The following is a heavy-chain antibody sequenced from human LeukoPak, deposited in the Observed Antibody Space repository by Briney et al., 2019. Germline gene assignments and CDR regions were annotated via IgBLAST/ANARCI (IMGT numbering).Heavy chain of an antibody. V-gene: IGHV3-23*01. D-gene: IGHD2-15*01. J-gene: IGHJ4*02. CDR1: GFTFSRYA. CDR3: AKGDYYYCSGGSCYSSPFDY. Sequence: GGSLRLSCAASGFTFSRYAMSWVRQASGKGPDWVSVISGGGGSTYYADSVKGRFTISRDNSKNTLYLQINSLRAEDTAVYYCAKGDYYYCSGGSCYSSPFDYWGQGTLVTVSS. CDR2: ISGGGGST.